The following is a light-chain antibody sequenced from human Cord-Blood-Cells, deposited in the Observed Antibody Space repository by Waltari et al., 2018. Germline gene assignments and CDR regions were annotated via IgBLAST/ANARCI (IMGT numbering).Light chain of an antibody. CDR2: EVR. CDR1: SRDVGGYNY. Sequence: SALTQPASASGSPAQSITISCTGISRDVGGYNYVSWSQQQPGKAPKLMIYEVRNRPSGVSNRFSGSKSGNSASLTISGLQAEDEADYYCSSYTSSSTVVFGGGTKLTV. J-gene: IGLJ2*01. CDR3: SSYTSSSTVV. V-gene: IGLV2-14*01.